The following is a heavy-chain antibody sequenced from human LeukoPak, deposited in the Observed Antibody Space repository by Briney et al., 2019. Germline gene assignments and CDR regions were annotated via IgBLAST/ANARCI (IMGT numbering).Heavy chain of an antibody. CDR3: ARGGAFEQYYDFWSGPHRGGYFDY. D-gene: IGHD3-3*01. Sequence: PSETLSLTCTVSGYSISSGYYWGWIRQPPGKGLEWIGSIYHSGSTYYNPSLKSRVTISVDTSKNQFSLKLSSVTAADTAVYYCARGGAFEQYYDFWSGPHRGGYFDYWGQGTLVTVSS. V-gene: IGHV4-38-2*02. CDR2: IYHSGST. J-gene: IGHJ4*02. CDR1: GYSISSGYY.